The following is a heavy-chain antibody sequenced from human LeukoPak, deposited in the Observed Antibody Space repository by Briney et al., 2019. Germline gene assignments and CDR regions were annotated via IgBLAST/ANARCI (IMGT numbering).Heavy chain of an antibody. Sequence: SETLSLTCAVYGGSFSGYYWSWIRQPPGKGLEWIGEINHSGSTNYNPSLKSRVTISVDTSKNQFSLKLSSVTAADTPVYYCASNSYGFCFDYGGQGTLVTVSS. CDR2: INHSGST. J-gene: IGHJ4*02. V-gene: IGHV4-34*01. D-gene: IGHD5-18*01. CDR1: GGSFSGYY. CDR3: ASNSYGFCFDY.